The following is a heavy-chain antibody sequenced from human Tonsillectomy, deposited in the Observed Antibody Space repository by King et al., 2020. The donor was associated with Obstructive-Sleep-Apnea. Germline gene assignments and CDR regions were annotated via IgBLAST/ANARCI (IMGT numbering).Heavy chain of an antibody. CDR3: AKDLDSSGY. Sequence: VQLVESGGGLVQPGGSLRLSCAASGFTFSSYAMSWVRQAPGKGLEWVSGLGGSGGSTYYADSVKGRFTISRDNSKHTLYLQMNSMRAEDTAVYYCAKDLDSSGYWGQGTLVTVSS. D-gene: IGHD3-22*01. CDR1: GFTFSSYA. J-gene: IGHJ4*02. V-gene: IGHV3-23*04. CDR2: LGGSGGST.